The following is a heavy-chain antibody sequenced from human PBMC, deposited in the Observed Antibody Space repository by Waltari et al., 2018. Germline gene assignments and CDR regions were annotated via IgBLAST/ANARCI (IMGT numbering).Heavy chain of an antibody. J-gene: IGHJ4*02. CDR1: GFTFSSYS. D-gene: IGHD6-19*01. CDR3: ARAEEVAVYYFDY. CDR2: ISSSSSTI. Sequence: EVQLVESGGGLVQPGGSLRLSCAASGFTFSSYSMNWVRQAPGKGLEWVSYISSSSSTIYYADSVKGRFTISRDNAKNSLYLQMNSLRAEDTAVYYCARAEEVAVYYFDYWGQGTLVTVSS. V-gene: IGHV3-48*04.